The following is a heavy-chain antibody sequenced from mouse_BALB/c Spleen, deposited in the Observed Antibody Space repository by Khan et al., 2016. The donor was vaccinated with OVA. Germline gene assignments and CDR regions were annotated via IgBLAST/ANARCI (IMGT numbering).Heavy chain of an antibody. CDR3: ARQPYYHYYIMDH. V-gene: IGHV2-6-1*01. J-gene: IGHJ4*01. D-gene: IGHD2-10*01. Sequence: QVQLKESGPGLVAPSQSLSITCTISGFSLTNYGVHWLRQPPGKGLEWLVVIWSDGSTTYNSALKSRLSITKDNSKSQVFLKMNSLQTDDTAVYYCARQPYYHYYIMDHGGQGTSVTVAS. CDR2: IWSDGST. CDR1: GFSLTNYG.